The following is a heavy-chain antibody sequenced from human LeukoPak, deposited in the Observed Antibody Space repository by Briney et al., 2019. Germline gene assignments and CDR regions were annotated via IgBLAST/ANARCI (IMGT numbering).Heavy chain of an antibody. D-gene: IGHD5-12*01. Sequence: SETLSLTCSVSGGSISSGSYYWSRIRQPAGKGLEWIGRIYTSGSTNYNPSLKSRVTISVDTSKNQFSLKLSAVTAADTAVYYCARVGGLEGYDSKGAFDIWGQGTMVTVSS. V-gene: IGHV4-61*02. J-gene: IGHJ3*02. CDR2: IYTSGST. CDR1: GGSISSGSYY. CDR3: ARVGGLEGYDSKGAFDI.